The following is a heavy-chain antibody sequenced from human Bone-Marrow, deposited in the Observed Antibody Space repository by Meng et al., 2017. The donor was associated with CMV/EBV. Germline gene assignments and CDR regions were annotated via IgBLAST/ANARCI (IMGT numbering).Heavy chain of an antibody. CDR2: IYYSGST. CDR3: ARTVAYDFWSGYGYYYYGMDV. D-gene: IGHD3-3*01. CDR1: GGSISSYY. J-gene: IGHJ6*02. Sequence: SETLSLTCTVSGGSISSYYWSWIRQPPGKGLEWIGYIYYSGSTNYNPSLKSRVTISVDTSKNQFSLKLSSVTAADTAVYYCARTVAYDFWSGYGYYYYGMDVWGQGTTFTVSS. V-gene: IGHV4-59*01.